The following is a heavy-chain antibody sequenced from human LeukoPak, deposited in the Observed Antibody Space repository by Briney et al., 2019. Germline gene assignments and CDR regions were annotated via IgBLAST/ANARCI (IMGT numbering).Heavy chain of an antibody. CDR2: IYYSGST. Sequence: PSETLSLTCAVYGGSFSGYYWSWIRQPPGKGLEWIGYIYYSGSTNYNPSLKSRVTISVDTSKNQFSLKLSSVTAADTAVYYCARVSRSSGWYKIYWGQGTLVTVSS. CDR1: GGSFSGYY. D-gene: IGHD6-19*01. CDR3: ARVSRSSGWYKIY. V-gene: IGHV4-59*01. J-gene: IGHJ4*02.